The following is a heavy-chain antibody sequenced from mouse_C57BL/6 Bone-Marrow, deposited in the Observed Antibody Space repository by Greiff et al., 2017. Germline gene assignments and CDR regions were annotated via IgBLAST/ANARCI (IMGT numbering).Heavy chain of an antibody. CDR3: ARGRYLDFDN. V-gene: IGHV1-82*01. CDR1: GYAFSSSW. D-gene: IGHD2-14*01. Sequence: VQLQQSGPELVKPGASVKISCKASGYAFSSSWMNWVKQRPGQGLEWIGRIDPGDGDTNYNGKFKGKATLTADKSSSTAYMQLSSLTSEDSAVYFCARGRYLDFDNWGQGTTLSVSA. J-gene: IGHJ2*01. CDR2: IDPGDGDT.